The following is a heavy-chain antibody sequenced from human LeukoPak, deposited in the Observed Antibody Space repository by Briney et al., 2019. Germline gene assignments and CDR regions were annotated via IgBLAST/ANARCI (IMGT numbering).Heavy chain of an antibody. V-gene: IGHV4-34*01. CDR2: INHSGST. CDR1: GGSFSGYY. Sequence: PSETQSLTCAVYGGSFSGYYWSWIRQPPGKGLEWIGEINHSGSTNYNPSLKSRVTISVDTSKNQFSLKLSSVTAADTAVYYCARQFNCSSTSCYDYWGQGTLVTVSS. D-gene: IGHD2-2*01. J-gene: IGHJ4*02. CDR3: ARQFNCSSTSCYDY.